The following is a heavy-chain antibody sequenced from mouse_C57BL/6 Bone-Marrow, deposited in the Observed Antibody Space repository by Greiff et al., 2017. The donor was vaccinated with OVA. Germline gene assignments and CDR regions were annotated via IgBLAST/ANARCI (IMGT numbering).Heavy chain of an antibody. CDR1: GYTFTSYW. Sequence: VQLQQPGTELVKPGASVKLSCKASGYTFTSYWMHWVKQRPGQGLEWIGNINPSNGGTNYNEKFKSKATLTVDKSSSTAYMQLSSLTSEDSAVYYCAREPQLGQYSIDDWGKGTSVTVSS. CDR3: AREPQLGQYSIDD. D-gene: IGHD3-3*01. CDR2: INPSNGGT. V-gene: IGHV1-53*01. J-gene: IGHJ4*01.